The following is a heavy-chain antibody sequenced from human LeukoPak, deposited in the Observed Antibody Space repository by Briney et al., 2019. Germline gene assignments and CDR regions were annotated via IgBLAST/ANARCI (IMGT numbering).Heavy chain of an antibody. J-gene: IGHJ3*02. CDR2: INHSGST. V-gene: IGHV4-34*01. D-gene: IGHD2-15*01. Sequence: PSETLSLTCAVYGGSFSGYYWGWIRQPPGKGLEWIGEINHSGSTNYNPSLKSRVTISVDTSKNQFSLKLSSVTAADTAVYYCARGVGGSFDIWGQGTMVTVSS. CDR3: ARGVGGSFDI. CDR1: GGSFSGYY.